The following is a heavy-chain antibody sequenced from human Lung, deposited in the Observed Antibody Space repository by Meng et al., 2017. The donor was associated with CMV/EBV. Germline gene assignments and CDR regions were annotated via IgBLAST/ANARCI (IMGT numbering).Heavy chain of an antibody. Sequence: LXCTVSCGSISSYYWSWIRQPPGKGLGWNGYIYYSGSTNYNPSIKSRVTISVDTTKNQFSLKLSSVTAADTAVYYCARGARRLNSPYHYYYGMDVWGQGXTVTVSS. D-gene: IGHD5-18*01. CDR3: ARGARRLNSPYHYYYGMDV. CDR2: IYYSGST. V-gene: IGHV4-59*01. J-gene: IGHJ6*02. CDR1: CGSISSYY.